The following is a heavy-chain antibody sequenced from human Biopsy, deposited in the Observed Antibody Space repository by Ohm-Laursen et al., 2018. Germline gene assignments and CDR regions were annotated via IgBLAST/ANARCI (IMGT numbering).Heavy chain of an antibody. Sequence: PTQTLTLTCSFSGFSLSARGMCASWIRQAPGKALEWLARVGWDDYKDYSASLQTKLSISKDTSNDQVVLTVNNVDPADIATYYCARTPILIVSAGLVYRHRRHLQGMDVWGQGIAVTVS. CDR2: VGWDDYK. CDR3: ARTPILIVSAGLVYRHRRHLQGMDV. D-gene: IGHD6-13*01. V-gene: IGHV2-70*11. J-gene: IGHJ6*02. CDR1: GFSLSARGMC.